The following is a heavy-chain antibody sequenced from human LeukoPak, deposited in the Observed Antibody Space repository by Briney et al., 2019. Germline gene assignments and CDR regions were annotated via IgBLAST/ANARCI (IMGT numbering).Heavy chain of an antibody. CDR1: VGTFSSYA. J-gene: IGHJ4*02. CDR2: IIPILGIA. V-gene: IGHV1-69*04. D-gene: IGHD3-3*01. Sequence: GASVKVSCKASVGTFSSYAISWVRQAPGQGLEWMGRIIPILGIANYAQKFQGRVTITADKSTSTAYMELSRLRSEDTAVYYCARGGPLGVVTHHFDFWGQGTLVTVSS. CDR3: ARGGPLGVVTHHFDF.